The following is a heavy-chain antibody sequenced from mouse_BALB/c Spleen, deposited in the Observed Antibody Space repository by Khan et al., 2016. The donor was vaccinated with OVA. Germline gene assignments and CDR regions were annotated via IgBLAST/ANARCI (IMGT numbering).Heavy chain of an antibody. J-gene: IGHJ3*01. D-gene: IGHD1-1*01. CDR2: ISSDGSYT. CDR3: ASHLAGSFAY. CDR1: GFTFSSYG. V-gene: IGHV5-6*01. Sequence: EVQLVESGGDLVKPGGSLKLSCAASGFTFSSYGMSWVRQTPDKRLEWVATISSDGSYTYYPDSVKGRFTISRDNDKNTLYLQMSSLKSEDTAMYYCASHLAGSFAYWGQGTLVTVSA.